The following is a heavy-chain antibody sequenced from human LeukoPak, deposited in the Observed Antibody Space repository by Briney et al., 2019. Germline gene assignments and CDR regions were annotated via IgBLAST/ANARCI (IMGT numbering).Heavy chain of an antibody. CDR3: ARDWRGMDV. CDR1: GGSVSSGSYY. D-gene: IGHD3-3*01. J-gene: IGHJ6*02. Sequence: SETLSLTCTVSGGSVSSGSYYWSWIRQPPGKGLEWIGYIYYSGSTNYNPSLKRRVTISVDTSKNQFALKLSSVAAADTAVYYWARDWRGMDVWGQGTTVIVSS. V-gene: IGHV4-61*01. CDR2: IYYSGST.